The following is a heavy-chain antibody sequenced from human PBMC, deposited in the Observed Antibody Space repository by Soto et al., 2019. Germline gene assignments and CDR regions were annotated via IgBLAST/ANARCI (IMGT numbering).Heavy chain of an antibody. D-gene: IGHD2-2*02. V-gene: IGHV4-34*01. Sequence: PSETLSLTCAVYGGSFSGYYWSWIRQPPGKGLEWIGEINHSGSTNYNPSLKSRVTISVDTSKNQFSLKLSSVTAADTAVYYCARVSIVVVPAAIIQYYYYGMDVWGQGTTVTVSS. CDR3: ARVSIVVVPAAIIQYYYYGMDV. J-gene: IGHJ6*02. CDR2: INHSGST. CDR1: GGSFSGYY.